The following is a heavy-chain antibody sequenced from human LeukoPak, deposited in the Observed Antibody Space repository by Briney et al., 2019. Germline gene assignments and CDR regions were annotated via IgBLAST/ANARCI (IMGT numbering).Heavy chain of an antibody. Sequence: SETLSLTCAVYGGSFSGYYWSWIRQPPGKGLEWIGEINHSGSTNYNPSLKSRVTISVDTSKNQFSLKLSSVTAADTAVYYCARDSGGYFDRNHFDYWGQGTLVTVSS. V-gene: IGHV4-34*01. J-gene: IGHJ4*02. CDR1: GGSFSGYY. CDR2: INHSGST. D-gene: IGHD3-9*01. CDR3: ARDSGGYFDRNHFDY.